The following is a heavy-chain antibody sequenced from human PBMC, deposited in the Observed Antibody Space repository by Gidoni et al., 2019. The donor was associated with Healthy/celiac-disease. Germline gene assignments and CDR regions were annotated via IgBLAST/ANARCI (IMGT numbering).Heavy chain of an antibody. V-gene: IGHV3-23*01. CDR3: AKGDYGFLEWLFPFDY. D-gene: IGHD3-3*01. Sequence: EVQLLESGGGLVQPGGSLRLSCAASGFTFSSYAMSWVRQAPGKGLEWVSAISGSGGSTYYADSVKGRFTISRDNSKNTLYLQMNSLRAEDTAVYYCAKGDYGFLEWLFPFDYWGQGTLVTVSS. J-gene: IGHJ4*02. CDR2: ISGSGGST. CDR1: GFTFSSYA.